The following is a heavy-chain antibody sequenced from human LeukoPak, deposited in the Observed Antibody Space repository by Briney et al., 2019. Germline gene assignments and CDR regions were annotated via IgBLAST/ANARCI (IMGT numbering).Heavy chain of an antibody. CDR3: AYRFARPFDY. Sequence: SGPTLVKPTQTLTLTCTFSGFSLTTSGVGVGWVRQPPGKAPEWLAVIYWDDDKRYSPSLRSRLTITKDTSKNQVVLTMTNMDPVDTATYYCAYRFARPFDYWGQGSLVTVSS. J-gene: IGHJ4*02. CDR1: GFSLTTSGVG. V-gene: IGHV2-5*02. CDR2: IYWDDDK.